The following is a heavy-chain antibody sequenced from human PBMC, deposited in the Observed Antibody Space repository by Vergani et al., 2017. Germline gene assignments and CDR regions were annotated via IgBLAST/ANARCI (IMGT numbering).Heavy chain of an antibody. D-gene: IGHD5-12*01. Sequence: EVQLVESGGGLVQPGGSLRLSCAASGFTVSSNYMSWVRQAPGKGLEWVSAISGSGGSTYYADSVKGRFTISRDNSKNTLYLQMNSLRAEDTAVYYCAKKFDSGYDFDEGYYFDYWGQGTLVTVSS. CDR2: ISGSGGST. CDR1: GFTVSSNY. J-gene: IGHJ4*02. V-gene: IGHV3-23*04. CDR3: AKKFDSGYDFDEGYYFDY.